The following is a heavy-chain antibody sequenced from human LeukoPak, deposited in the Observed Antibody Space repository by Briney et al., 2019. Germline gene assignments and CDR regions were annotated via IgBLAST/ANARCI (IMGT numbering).Heavy chain of an antibody. Sequence: PGGSLRLSCAASGFTFSDYYMSWIRQAPGKGLEWVSYISSSGSTIYYADSVKGRFTISRDNAKNSLYLQMNSLRAEDTAVYYCARTDYYDNSAPDYWGQGTLVTVSS. CDR2: ISSSGSTI. CDR1: GFTFSDYY. CDR3: ARTDYYDNSAPDY. D-gene: IGHD3-22*01. V-gene: IGHV3-11*01. J-gene: IGHJ4*02.